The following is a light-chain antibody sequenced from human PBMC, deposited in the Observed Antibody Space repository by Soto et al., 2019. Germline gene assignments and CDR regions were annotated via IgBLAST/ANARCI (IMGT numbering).Light chain of an antibody. Sequence: DIVMTQSPLSLPVTPGEPASISCRSSQSLLHSNGYNYLDWYLQKPGQSPQLLIYLGSNRASGVPDRFSGSGSGTDFTLKISRVEAEDVGVYYCMQALQTPLLTFGGGTKVELK. CDR2: LGS. CDR3: MQALQTPLLT. V-gene: IGKV2-28*01. J-gene: IGKJ4*01. CDR1: QSLLHSNGYNY.